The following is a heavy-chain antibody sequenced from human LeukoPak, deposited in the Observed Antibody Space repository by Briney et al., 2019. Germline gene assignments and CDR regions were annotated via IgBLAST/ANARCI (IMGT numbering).Heavy chain of an antibody. CDR1: GYTLTELS. Sequence: GASVKVSCKVSGYTLTELSMHWVRQAPGKGLEWMGGFDPEDGETIYAQKFQGRVTMTEDTFTDTAYMELSSLRSEDTAVYYCATVPLFCSGGSCYMWFDPWGQGTLVTVSS. CDR3: ATVPLFCSGGSCYMWFDP. V-gene: IGHV1-24*01. CDR2: FDPEDGET. D-gene: IGHD2-15*01. J-gene: IGHJ5*02.